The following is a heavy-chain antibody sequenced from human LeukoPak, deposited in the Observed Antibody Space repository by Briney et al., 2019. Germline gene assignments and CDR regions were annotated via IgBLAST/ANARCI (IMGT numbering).Heavy chain of an antibody. J-gene: IGHJ4*02. Sequence: LETLSLTCTVSGGSISGSPYYNAWIRQPPGKGLEWIGSVYYSGTTYFNPSLKSRVTIFVYPSKHQVSLKLISVTAPDPALYYCATRNYYFDTSSSPYFDYWGQGILVTVSS. CDR3: ATRNYYFDTSSSPYFDY. CDR2: VYYSGTT. V-gene: IGHV4-39*01. CDR1: GGSISGSPYY. D-gene: IGHD3-22*01.